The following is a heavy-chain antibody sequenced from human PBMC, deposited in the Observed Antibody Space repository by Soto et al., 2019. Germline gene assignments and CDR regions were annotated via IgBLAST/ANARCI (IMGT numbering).Heavy chain of an antibody. D-gene: IGHD1-26*01. Sequence: QVQLQESGPGLVKPSDTLSLTCAVSGYSISSSNWWGWIRQPPGKGREWIGYIYYSGTTYYNPSLKSRVTMSVDTSKNQFSRKLTSVTAVDTAVYYCARREIQGPIDYWGQGTLVTVSS. V-gene: IGHV4-28*01. J-gene: IGHJ4*02. CDR3: ARREIQGPIDY. CDR1: GYSISSSNW. CDR2: IYYSGTT.